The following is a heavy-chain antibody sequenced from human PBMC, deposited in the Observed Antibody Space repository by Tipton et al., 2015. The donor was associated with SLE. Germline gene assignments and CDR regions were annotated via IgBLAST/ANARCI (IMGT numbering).Heavy chain of an antibody. V-gene: IGHV4-39*07. J-gene: IGHJ4*02. CDR2: IYYTGTTT. Sequence: TLSLTCTVSGGSVSSSSKYWAWIRPPPGKGLEWIGSIYYTGTTTYYNSFLKSRVTMSVDTSKNQFSLTLRSVTATDTAVYYCGRIYDSAGYPFDYWGQGSLVTVSS. CDR1: GGSVSSSSKY. D-gene: IGHD3-22*01. CDR3: GRIYDSAGYPFDY.